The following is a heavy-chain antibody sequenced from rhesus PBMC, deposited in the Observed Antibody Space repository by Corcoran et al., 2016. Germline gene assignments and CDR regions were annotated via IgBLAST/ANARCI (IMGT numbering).Heavy chain of an antibody. CDR2: MFDGNRRT. CDR1: CGSISGGYG. D-gene: IGHD6-13*01. CDR3: ASQPGYSSWLGVFDY. Sequence: QVQLQESGPGLVKPSETLSLTCAVSCGSISGGYGWSWIRQPPGKGLEWIGLMFDGNRRTDGNATLNVRNAINRYTTKSLNSQNLSCVPGADRAGYYWASQPGYSSWLGVFDYWGKGVLVTVAS. V-gene: IGHV4-76*01. J-gene: IGHJ4*01.